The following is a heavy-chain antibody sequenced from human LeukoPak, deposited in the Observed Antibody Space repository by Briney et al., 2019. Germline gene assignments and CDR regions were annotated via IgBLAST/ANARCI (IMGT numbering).Heavy chain of an antibody. D-gene: IGHD3-22*01. CDR1: GFTFSSYA. Sequence: GGSLRLSCAASGFTFSSYAMSWVRQAPGKGLEWVSAISGTGDTTYYADSVKGRFTISRDNSKNTLYLQMNSLRAEDTAVYYCARDLNYYDSSGYYPKAAYWGQGTLVTVSS. J-gene: IGHJ4*02. V-gene: IGHV3-23*01. CDR2: ISGTGDTT. CDR3: ARDLNYYDSSGYYPKAAY.